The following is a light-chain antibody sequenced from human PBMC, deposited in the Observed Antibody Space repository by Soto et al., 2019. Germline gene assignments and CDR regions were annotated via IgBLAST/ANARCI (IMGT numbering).Light chain of an antibody. Sequence: DIQMSQSPSTLSASVGDRVTITCRASQSISSWLAWYQQKPGEAPKLLIYKAFNLESGVPSRFSGSGSGREFTLTISSLQPDDFATYYCQQYHSYPTFGGGTTVEIK. CDR1: QSISSW. CDR2: KAF. J-gene: IGKJ4*01. CDR3: QQYHSYPT. V-gene: IGKV1-5*03.